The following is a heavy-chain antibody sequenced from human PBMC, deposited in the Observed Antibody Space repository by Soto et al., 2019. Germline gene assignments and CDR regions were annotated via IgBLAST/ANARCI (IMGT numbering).Heavy chain of an antibody. D-gene: IGHD3-22*01. CDR2: MNPNSGNT. J-gene: IGHJ4*02. CDR1: GYTLTSYD. Sequence: ASVTVSCKASGYTLTSYDVNWVRQAPGQGLEWMGWMNPNSGNTGYSQKFQGRVTITRDTSASTAYMELSSLRSEDTAVYYCARDLSVPEVVTLTEFWGQGTLVTVSS. CDR3: ARDLSVPEVVTLTEF. V-gene: IGHV1-8*01.